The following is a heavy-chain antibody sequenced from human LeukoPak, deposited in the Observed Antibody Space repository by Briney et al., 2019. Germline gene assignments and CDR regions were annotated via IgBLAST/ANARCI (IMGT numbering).Heavy chain of an antibody. CDR3: AREIITLVRGVIIFYGMDV. D-gene: IGHD3-10*01. CDR2: IYYSGST. J-gene: IGHJ6*02. Sequence: SETLSLTCTVSGGSVSSATYYWSWIRQPPGKGLEWIGHIYYSGSTNYNPSLKSRVTISVDTSKSQFSLKLSSVTAADTAVYYCAREIITLVRGVIIFYGMDVWGQGTTVTVSS. V-gene: IGHV4-61*01. CDR1: GGSVSSATYY.